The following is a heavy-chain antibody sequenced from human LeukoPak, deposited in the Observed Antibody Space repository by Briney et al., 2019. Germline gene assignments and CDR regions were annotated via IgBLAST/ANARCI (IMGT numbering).Heavy chain of an antibody. J-gene: IGHJ4*02. CDR3: ARGVMVRGVITPPDY. Sequence: GGSLRLSCAASGFTFSSYWMSWVRQAPGKGLEWVANIKQDGSEKYYVDSVKGRFTISRDNAKNSLYLQMNSLRAEDTAVYYCARGVMVRGVITPPDYWGQGTLVTVSS. CDR2: IKQDGSEK. V-gene: IGHV3-7*01. CDR1: GFTFSSYW. D-gene: IGHD3-10*01.